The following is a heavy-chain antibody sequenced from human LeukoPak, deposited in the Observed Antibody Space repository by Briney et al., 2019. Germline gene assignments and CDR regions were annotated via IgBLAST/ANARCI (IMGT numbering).Heavy chain of an antibody. CDR2: IYYSGST. Sequence: SETLSLSCTVSGGSISSYYWSWIRQPPGKGLEWIGYIYYSGSTNYNPSLKSRVTISVDTSKNQFSLKLSSVTAADTAVYYCARAEYCDPFDYWGQGTLVTVSS. V-gene: IGHV4-59*01. CDR1: GGSISSYY. CDR3: ARAEYCDPFDY. D-gene: IGHD4-17*01. J-gene: IGHJ4*02.